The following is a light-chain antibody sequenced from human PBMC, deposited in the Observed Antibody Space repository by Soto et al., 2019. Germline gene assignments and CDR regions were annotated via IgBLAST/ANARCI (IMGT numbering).Light chain of an antibody. Sequence: DIQMTQSPSSLSASVGDRVTITCQASQDIRNYLNWYQQKPGKAPKLLIYDASSLESGVPSMFSGSGSGTEFTLTITSLQPDDFATYYCQQYNSYTWTFGQGTKVDIK. J-gene: IGKJ1*01. CDR2: DAS. CDR1: QDIRNY. CDR3: QQYNSYTWT. V-gene: IGKV1-5*01.